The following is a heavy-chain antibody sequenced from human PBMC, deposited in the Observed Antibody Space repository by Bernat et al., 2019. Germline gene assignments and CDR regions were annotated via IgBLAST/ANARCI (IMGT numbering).Heavy chain of an antibody. D-gene: IGHD5-18*01. CDR3: ARELQRWLDGAMFKRGVGDAFDI. CDR2: INPSGGST. Sequence: QVQLVQSGAEVKKPGASVKVSCKASGYTFTSYYMHWVRQAPGQGLEWMGRINPSGGSTSYAQKFQGRVTMTRDTSTSTVYMELSSLRSEDTAVYYCARELQRWLDGAMFKRGVGDAFDIWGQGTMVTVSS. CDR1: GYTFTSYY. J-gene: IGHJ3*02. V-gene: IGHV1-46*01.